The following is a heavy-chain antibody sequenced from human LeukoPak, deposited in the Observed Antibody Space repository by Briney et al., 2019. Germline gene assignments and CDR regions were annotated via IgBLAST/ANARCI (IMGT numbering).Heavy chain of an antibody. Sequence: GGSLRLSCAASGFTFSNHAIHWVRQAPGKGLEWVAVISSDGSKKYYADSVRGRPTISRDNSKNTLFLQINSLRVEDTAEYYCASNQYSEYYFDYWGQGTLVTVSS. J-gene: IGHJ4*02. V-gene: IGHV3-30*03. CDR3: ASNQYSEYYFDY. CDR1: GFTFSNHA. D-gene: IGHD1-14*01. CDR2: ISSDGSKK.